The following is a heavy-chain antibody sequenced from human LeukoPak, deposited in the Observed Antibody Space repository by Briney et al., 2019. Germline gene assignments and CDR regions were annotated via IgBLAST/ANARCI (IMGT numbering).Heavy chain of an antibody. CDR1: GYTFTSYD. Sequence: ASVKVSCKASGYTFTSYDINWVRQATGQGLEWMGWMNPNSGNTRYAQKFQRRDTITGNTSLSTAYMALRSLSSEDTAVLSCERGEGGNFDYWGQGTLVTVSS. D-gene: IGHD3-16*01. CDR3: ERGEGGNFDY. V-gene: IGHV1-8*02. CDR2: MNPNSGNT. J-gene: IGHJ4*02.